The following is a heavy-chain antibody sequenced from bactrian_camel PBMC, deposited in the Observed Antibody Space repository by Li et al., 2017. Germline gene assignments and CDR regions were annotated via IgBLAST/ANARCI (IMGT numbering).Heavy chain of an antibody. D-gene: IGHD6*01. J-gene: IGHJ4*01. CDR3: AEGRGSRGEHCYSLNY. CDR1: GYTYAAWD. CDR2: IRKSGGET. V-gene: IGHV3S63*01. Sequence: HVQLVESGGASVQAGGSLTLSCTASGYTYAAWDFAWFHQAPGKEREGIAAIRKSGGETWYAGSVKGRFTISQDSARNTVYLQMNNLQPEDTATYYCAEGRGSRGEHCYSLNYWGQGTQVTVS.